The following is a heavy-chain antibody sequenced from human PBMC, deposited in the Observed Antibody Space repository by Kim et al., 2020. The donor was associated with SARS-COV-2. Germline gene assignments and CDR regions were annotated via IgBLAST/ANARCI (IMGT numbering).Heavy chain of an antibody. J-gene: IGHJ6*02. CDR3: ARDRKEIAAAGYYYYYGMDV. V-gene: IGHV4-39*07. CDR1: GGSISSSSYY. CDR2: IYYSGST. D-gene: IGHD6-13*01. Sequence: SETLSLTCTVSGGSISSSSYYWCWIRQPPGKGLEWIGSIYYSGSTYYNPSLKSRVTISVDTSKNQFSLKLSSVTAADTAVYYCARDRKEIAAAGYYYYYGMDVWGQGTSVTVSS.